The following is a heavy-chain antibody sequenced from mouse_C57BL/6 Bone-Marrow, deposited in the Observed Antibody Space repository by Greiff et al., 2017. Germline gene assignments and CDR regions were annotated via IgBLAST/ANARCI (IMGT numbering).Heavy chain of an antibody. V-gene: IGHV1-22*01. Sequence: EVKLQQPGPELVKPGASVKMSCKASGYTFTDYYMHWVKQSHGKSLEWIGYINPSNGGTSYNQKFKGKATLTVHKSSSTAYMELRSRTSEDSAVYSGARRRLRRWWYFDVWGTGTTVTVSS. CDR2: INPSNGGT. CDR1: GYTFTDYY. J-gene: IGHJ1*03. CDR3: ARRRLRRWWYFDV. D-gene: IGHD2-4*01.